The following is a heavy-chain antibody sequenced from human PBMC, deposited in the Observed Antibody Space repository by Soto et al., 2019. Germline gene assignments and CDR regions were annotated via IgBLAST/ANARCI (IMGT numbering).Heavy chain of an antibody. J-gene: IGHJ4*02. D-gene: IGHD1-26*01. Sequence: SETLSLTCTVSGGSISSSSYYWGWIRQPPGKGLEWIGSIYYSGSTYYNPSLKSRVTISVDTSKNQFSLKLSSVTAADTAVYYCARHGAYSGSYLGFDYWGQGTPVTVSS. V-gene: IGHV4-39*01. CDR1: GGSISSSSYY. CDR2: IYYSGST. CDR3: ARHGAYSGSYLGFDY.